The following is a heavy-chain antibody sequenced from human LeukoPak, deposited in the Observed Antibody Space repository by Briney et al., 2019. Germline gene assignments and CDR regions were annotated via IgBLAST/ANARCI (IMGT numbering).Heavy chain of an antibody. D-gene: IGHD3-22*01. CDR2: IYRSGAT. CDR1: GDSFSSNNY. CDR3: ARNAGYSDLNY. Sequence: SETLSLTCTVSGDSFSSNNYWTWVRQPPGKGLEWIGEIYRSGATNYNPSLRGRVTVSLDKSKNQFSLRLNSVTAADTAIYYCARNAGYSDLNYWGQGVLVTVSS. V-gene: IGHV4-4*02. J-gene: IGHJ4*02.